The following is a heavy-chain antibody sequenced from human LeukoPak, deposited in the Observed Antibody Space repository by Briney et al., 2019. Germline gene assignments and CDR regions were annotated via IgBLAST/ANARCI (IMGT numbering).Heavy chain of an antibody. J-gene: IGHJ5*02. CDR3: ARGYGSSWNNWFDP. Sequence: EASVKVSCKASGYTFTSYDINWVRQATGQGLEWMGWMNPNSGNTGYAQKFQGRVTMTRNTSISTAYMELSSLRSEDTAVYYCARGYGSSWNNWFDPWGQGTLVTVSS. CDR2: MNPNSGNT. V-gene: IGHV1-8*01. CDR1: GYTFTSYD. D-gene: IGHD6-13*01.